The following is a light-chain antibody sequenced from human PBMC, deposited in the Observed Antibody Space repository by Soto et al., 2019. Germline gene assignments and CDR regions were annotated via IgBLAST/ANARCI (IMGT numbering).Light chain of an antibody. J-gene: IGLJ1*01. CDR3: CSYAGSSTFHYV. V-gene: IGLV2-23*03. CDR2: EGS. Sequence: QSVLTKPASVAGAPVQSITISCTGTSSDVGSYNLVSWYQLHPGKAPKLMIYEGSKRPSGVSNRFSGSKSGNTDSLTISGLQAEDEADYYCCSYAGSSTFHYVFGTGTKVTVL. CDR1: SSDVGSYNL.